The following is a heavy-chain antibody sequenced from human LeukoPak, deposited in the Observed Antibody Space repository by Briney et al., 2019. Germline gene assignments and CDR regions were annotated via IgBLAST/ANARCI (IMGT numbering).Heavy chain of an antibody. Sequence: GRSLRLSCEASGFTFDNYAMHWVRQAPGKGLEWVSGISWNSGSIGYADSVKGRFTISRDNAKNSLYLQMNSLRAEDMALYCCTASMTTVTMGWFDPWGQGTLVTVSS. J-gene: IGHJ5*02. CDR3: TASMTTVTMGWFDP. CDR2: ISWNSGSI. V-gene: IGHV3-9*03. D-gene: IGHD4-17*01. CDR1: GFTFDNYA.